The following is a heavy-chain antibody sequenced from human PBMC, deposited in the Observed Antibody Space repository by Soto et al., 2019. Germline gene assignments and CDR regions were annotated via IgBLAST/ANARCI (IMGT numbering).Heavy chain of an antibody. CDR3: ARSAVAGSIKPDAFDI. V-gene: IGHV3-66*01. J-gene: IGHJ3*02. CDR1: RVTVSSNY. D-gene: IGHD6-19*01. Sequence: GSPKLACAASRVTVSSNYMSVVRQDTGKWLEWVSVIYSGGRTYYADSVKGGFTISRDNSKNTLYLQMNSLRAEDTAVYYCARSAVAGSIKPDAFDIWGQGTMVTVS. CDR2: IYSGGRT.